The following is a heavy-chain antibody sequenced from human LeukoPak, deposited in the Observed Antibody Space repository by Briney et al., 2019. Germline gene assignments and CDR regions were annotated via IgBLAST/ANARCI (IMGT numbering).Heavy chain of an antibody. CDR2: IYHSGST. Sequence: SQTLSLTCAVSGGSISSGGYSWSWIRQPPGKGLEWIGYIYHSGSTYYNPSLKSRVTISVDRSKNQFPLKLSSATAADTAVYYCAGGSYYGSGLSYWGQGTLVTVSS. D-gene: IGHD3-10*01. J-gene: IGHJ4*02. CDR1: GGSISSGGYS. V-gene: IGHV4-30-2*01. CDR3: AGGSYYGSGLSY.